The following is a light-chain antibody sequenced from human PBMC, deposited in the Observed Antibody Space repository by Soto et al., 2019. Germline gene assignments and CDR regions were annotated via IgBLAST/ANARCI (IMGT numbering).Light chain of an antibody. Sequence: EIQMTQSPSSLSAFVGDRVTITCLASQSVNNHFNWYQQKPGKAPTLLIYAASGLQSGVPSRFSGSGSGTDFTLTISNLQPEDFATYYCQQTYSATHTFGQGTKLEIK. J-gene: IGKJ2*01. V-gene: IGKV1-39*01. CDR3: QQTYSATHT. CDR1: QSVNNH. CDR2: AAS.